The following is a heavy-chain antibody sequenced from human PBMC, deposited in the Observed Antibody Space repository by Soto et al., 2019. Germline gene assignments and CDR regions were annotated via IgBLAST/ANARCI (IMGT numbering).Heavy chain of an antibody. Sequence: SETLSLTCTVSGGSISSGGYYWSWIRQHPGKGLEWIGYIYYSGSTYYNPSLKSRVTISVDTSKNQFSLKLSSVTAADTAVYYCARGSSVLWFGEPYFDYWGQGTLVTVSS. J-gene: IGHJ4*02. CDR1: GGSISSGGYY. CDR2: IYYSGST. CDR3: ARGSSVLWFGEPYFDY. V-gene: IGHV4-31*03. D-gene: IGHD3-10*01.